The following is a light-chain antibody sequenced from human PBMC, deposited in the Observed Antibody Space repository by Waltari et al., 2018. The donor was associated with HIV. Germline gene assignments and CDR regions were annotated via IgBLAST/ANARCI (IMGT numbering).Light chain of an antibody. V-gene: IGLV1-47*01. CDR2: RNN. Sequence: QSVLTQPPSASGTPGQRITISCSGSSSNIGSNYVYWYQQLPGTAPKLLIYRNNQRPAGAPDRFSGSKSGTSASLAISGLRSEDEADYYCATWDDTLSGHVVFGGGTKLNVL. J-gene: IGLJ2*01. CDR1: SSNIGSNY. CDR3: ATWDDTLSGHVV.